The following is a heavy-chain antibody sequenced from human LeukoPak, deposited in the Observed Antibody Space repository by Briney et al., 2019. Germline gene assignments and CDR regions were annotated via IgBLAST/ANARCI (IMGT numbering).Heavy chain of an antibody. Sequence: GGSLRLXCVASGFPFSGYWMDWVRRAPGKGMESVANINQDGTNQYFAASVKGRFSISRDNAKNSLYLQMNSLRAEDTGVYYCSRSLDYLGQGALVTVSS. CDR3: SRSLDY. J-gene: IGHJ4*02. V-gene: IGHV3-7*01. CDR1: GFPFSGYW. CDR2: INQDGTNQ.